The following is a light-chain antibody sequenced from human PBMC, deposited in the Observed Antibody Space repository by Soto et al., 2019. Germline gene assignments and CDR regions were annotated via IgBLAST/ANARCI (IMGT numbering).Light chain of an antibody. CDR1: QSVSSY. CDR2: DAS. J-gene: IGKJ5*01. Sequence: EIELTQSPATLSLSPGERATLSCRASQSVSSYLAWYQQEPGQAPRLLIYDASNRATGIPARFSGSGSGTDFTLTISRLEPEDFAVYYCQQYATSPITFGQGTRLEIK. V-gene: IGKV3-11*01. CDR3: QQYATSPIT.